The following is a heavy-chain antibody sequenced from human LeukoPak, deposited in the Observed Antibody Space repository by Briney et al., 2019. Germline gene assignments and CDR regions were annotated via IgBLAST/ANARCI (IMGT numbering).Heavy chain of an antibody. CDR2: IYTSGSN. Sequence: PAETLSLTCTVSGGSISSGSYYGSWIRQPAGRGLEWIVRIYTSGSNNYNPYLKSLVTISVDASKNLFSLKLSSVAAADAAVYYWAREYSSGWSDYWGQGTLVTVSS. CDR3: AREYSSGWSDY. J-gene: IGHJ4*02. V-gene: IGHV4-61*02. CDR1: GGSISSGSYY. D-gene: IGHD6-13*01.